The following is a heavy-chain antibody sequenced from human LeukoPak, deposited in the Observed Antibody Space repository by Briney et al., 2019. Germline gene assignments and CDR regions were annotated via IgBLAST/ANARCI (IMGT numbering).Heavy chain of an antibody. V-gene: IGHV3-48*01. CDR1: GFNFIDYS. D-gene: IGHD5-12*01. Sequence: GGSLRLSCAASGFNFIDYSMHWVRPAPGKGLEWISYIGISSGNTKYADSVKGRFTISRDKARNSLYLQMNSLRVEDTAVYYCARDHRYAFDNWGHGTLVTVSS. CDR3: ARDHRYAFDN. CDR2: IGISSGNT. J-gene: IGHJ4*01.